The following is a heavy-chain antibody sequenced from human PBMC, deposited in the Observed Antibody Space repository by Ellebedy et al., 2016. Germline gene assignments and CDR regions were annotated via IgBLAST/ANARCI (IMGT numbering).Heavy chain of an antibody. CDR1: GGSISSYY. V-gene: IGHV4-59*13. Sequence: SETLSLTXTVSGGSISSYYWSWIRQPPGKGLEWIGYIYYSGSTNYNPSLKSRVTISVDTSKNQFSLKLSSVTAADTAVYYCARARNELDYWGQGTLVTVSS. J-gene: IGHJ4*02. CDR3: ARARNELDY. CDR2: IYYSGST. D-gene: IGHD1-1*01.